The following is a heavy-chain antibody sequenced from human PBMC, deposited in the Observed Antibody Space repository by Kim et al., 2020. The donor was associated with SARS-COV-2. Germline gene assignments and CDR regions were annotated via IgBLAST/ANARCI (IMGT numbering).Heavy chain of an antibody. J-gene: IGHJ4*02. Sequence: YAVTVKSRITINPDTSKNQFSLQLNSVTPEDTAVYYCARASMVRGVSFDYWGQGTLVTVSS. D-gene: IGHD3-10*01. V-gene: IGHV6-1*01. CDR3: ARASMVRGVSFDY.